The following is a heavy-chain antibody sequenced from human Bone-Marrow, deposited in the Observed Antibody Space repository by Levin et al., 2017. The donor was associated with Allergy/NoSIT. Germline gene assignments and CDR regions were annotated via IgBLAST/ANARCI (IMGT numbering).Heavy chain of an antibody. J-gene: IGHJ4*02. CDR3: AKLSIAVAGTGY. CDR1: GFTFSSYG. Sequence: GESLKISCAASGFTFSSYGMHWVRQAPGKGLEWVAVISYDGSNKYYADSVKGRFTISRDNSKNTLYLQMNSLRAEDTAVYYCAKLSIAVAGTGYWGQGTLVTVSS. V-gene: IGHV3-30*18. CDR2: ISYDGSNK. D-gene: IGHD6-19*01.